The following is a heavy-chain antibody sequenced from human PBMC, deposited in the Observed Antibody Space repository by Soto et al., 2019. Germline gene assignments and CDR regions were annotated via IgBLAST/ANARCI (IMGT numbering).Heavy chain of an antibody. V-gene: IGHV4-59*01. CDR3: ARAVRIVATMGSYYFDY. CDR1: GGSISSYY. D-gene: IGHD5-12*01. J-gene: IGHJ4*02. CDR2: IYYSGST. Sequence: SETLSLTCTVSGGSISSYYWSWIRQPPGKGLEWIGHIYYSGSTNSNPSLRSRVTISVDTSKNQFSLKLSSVTAADTALYYCARAVRIVATMGSYYFDYWGQGTLVTVSS.